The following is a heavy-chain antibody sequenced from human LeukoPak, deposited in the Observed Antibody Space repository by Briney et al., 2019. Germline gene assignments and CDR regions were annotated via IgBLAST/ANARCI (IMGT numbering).Heavy chain of an antibody. V-gene: IGHV3-23*01. CDR2: LSGNGNTI. CDR3: AKDRQNFDY. Sequence: PGGSLRLSCAASGFTFSTYAMSWVRQAPGKGLECVSALSGNGNTIYYADSVKGRFTISRDNSKNTLSLQMNSLRAEDTAVYYCAKDRQNFDYWGQGTLVTVSS. J-gene: IGHJ4*02. CDR1: GFTFSTYA.